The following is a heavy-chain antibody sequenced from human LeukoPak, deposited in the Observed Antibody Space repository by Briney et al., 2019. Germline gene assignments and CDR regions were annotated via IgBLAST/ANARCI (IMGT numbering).Heavy chain of an antibody. CDR2: IYYSGST. CDR3: ARDYSGSYYSLDY. V-gene: IGHV4-31*03. D-gene: IGHD1-26*01. Sequence: SQTLSLTCTVSGGSISSGGYYASWIRQYPGKCLEWIGYIYYSGSTYYNPSLKSRVTISVDTSKNQFSLKLSSVTAADTAVYHCARDYSGSYYSLDYWGQGTLVTVSS. J-gene: IGHJ4*02. CDR1: GGSISSGGYY.